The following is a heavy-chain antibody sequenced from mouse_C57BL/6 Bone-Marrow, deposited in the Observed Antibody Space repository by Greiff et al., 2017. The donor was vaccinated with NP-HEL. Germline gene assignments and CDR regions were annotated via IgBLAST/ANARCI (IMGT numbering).Heavy chain of an antibody. CDR2: ISSGGSYT. CDR3: ARQLYGNSAWFAY. CDR1: GFTFSSYG. V-gene: IGHV5-6*01. D-gene: IGHD2-1*01. Sequence: EVQVVESGGDLVKPGGSLKLSCAASGFTFSSYGMSWVRQTPDKRLEWVATISSGGSYTYYPDSVKGRFTISRDNAKNTLYLQMSSLKSEDTAMYYCARQLYGNSAWFAYWGQGTLVTVSA. J-gene: IGHJ3*01.